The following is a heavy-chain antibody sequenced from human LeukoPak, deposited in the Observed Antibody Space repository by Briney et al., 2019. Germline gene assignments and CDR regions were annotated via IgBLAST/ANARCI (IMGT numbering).Heavy chain of an antibody. Sequence: PGGSLRLSCAASGFTFSSYAMSWVRQAPGKGLEWVSAISGSGGSTYYADSVKGRFTISRDNSKNTLFLEMNSLRGEDTAVYHCARDASTTGSIDYWGQGTLVTASS. J-gene: IGHJ4*02. CDR2: ISGSGGST. CDR1: GFTFSSYA. D-gene: IGHD3-9*01. CDR3: ARDASTTGSIDY. V-gene: IGHV3-23*01.